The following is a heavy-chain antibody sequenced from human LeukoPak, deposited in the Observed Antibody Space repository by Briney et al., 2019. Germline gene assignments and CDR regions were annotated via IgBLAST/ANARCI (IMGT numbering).Heavy chain of an antibody. D-gene: IGHD7-27*01. CDR3: AKDGNWARFED. J-gene: IGHJ4*02. CDR2: INHSGST. V-gene: IGHV4-34*01. CDR1: GGSFSGYY. Sequence: SETLSLTCGVYGGSFSGYYWSWIRQTPGKGLEWIGEINHSGSTNYNPSLKSRVTISVDTSMDQFSLKLSSVTAADTAIYYCAKDGNWARFEDWGQGTLVTVSS.